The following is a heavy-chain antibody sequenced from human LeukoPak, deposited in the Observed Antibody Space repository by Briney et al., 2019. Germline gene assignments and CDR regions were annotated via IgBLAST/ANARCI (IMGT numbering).Heavy chain of an antibody. V-gene: IGHV3-30*04. Sequence: GGSLRLSCAASGFTFSSYAMHWVRQAPGKGLEWVAVISYDGSNKYYADSVKGRFTISRDNSKNTLYLQMNSLRAEDTAVYYCASDDSERKWKAVDYWGQGTLVTVSS. J-gene: IGHJ4*02. CDR1: GFTFSSYA. CDR2: ISYDGSNK. CDR3: ASDDSERKWKAVDY. D-gene: IGHD1-20*01.